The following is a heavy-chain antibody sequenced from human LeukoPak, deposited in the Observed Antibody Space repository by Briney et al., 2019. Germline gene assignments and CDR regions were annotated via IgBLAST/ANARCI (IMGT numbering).Heavy chain of an antibody. Sequence: PGGSLRLSCAASGFTFSSYEMNWVRQAPGKGLEWVSYISSSGSTIYYADSVKGRFTISRDNAKNSLYRQMKSLIAQDKAGYYFAVGAKGNDYWGQGTLVTVSS. J-gene: IGHJ4*02. D-gene: IGHD1-26*01. CDR3: AVGAKGNDY. CDR1: GFTFSSYE. CDR2: ISSSGSTI. V-gene: IGHV3-48*03.